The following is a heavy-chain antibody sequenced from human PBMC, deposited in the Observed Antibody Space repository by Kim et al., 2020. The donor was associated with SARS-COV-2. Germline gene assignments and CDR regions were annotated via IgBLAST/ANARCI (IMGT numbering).Heavy chain of an antibody. Sequence: AGTLKSRFTISRDNAENSLYLEMNSRSADDTAVYYCARVPVRARSWYYFDSWGQGTLVTVSS. V-gene: IGHV3-11*05. J-gene: IGHJ4*02. D-gene: IGHD2-15*01. CDR3: ARVPVRARSWYYFDS.